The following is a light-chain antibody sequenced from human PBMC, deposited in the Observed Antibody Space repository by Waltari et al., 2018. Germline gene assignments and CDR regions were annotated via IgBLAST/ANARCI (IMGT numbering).Light chain of an antibody. V-gene: IGLV1-44*01. Sequence: SVLTQPPSASGTPGQRVTLHCSGRRPNIGSNSVKWLQQLPGTAPRLFIYFTDQRPSGVPGRFSGSKSGTSASLAISGLQSGDEADYYCASWDASLNGWVFGGGTKLTVL. CDR1: RPNIGSNS. J-gene: IGLJ3*02. CDR3: ASWDASLNGWV. CDR2: FTD.